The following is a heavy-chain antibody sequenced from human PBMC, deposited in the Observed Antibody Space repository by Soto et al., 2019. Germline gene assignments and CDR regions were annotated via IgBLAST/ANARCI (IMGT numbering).Heavy chain of an antibody. Sequence: QVQVFQSGAEVKKPGSSVRVSCKVSVGTLNSQSITWVRQAPGQGLEWMGGIIPMFGTPTDAQKFRGRVTISAETYTSTVYMELRSLSSQDTAVYYCATSLAARRKPYNWLDAWGQGTLVTVSS. V-gene: IGHV1-69*06. CDR3: ATSLAARRKPYNWLDA. CDR2: IIPMFGTP. D-gene: IGHD6-6*01. J-gene: IGHJ5*02. CDR1: VGTLNSQS.